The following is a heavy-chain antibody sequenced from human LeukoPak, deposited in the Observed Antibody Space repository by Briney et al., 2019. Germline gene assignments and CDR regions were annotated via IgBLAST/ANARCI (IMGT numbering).Heavy chain of an antibody. CDR1: GFTFSSYG. D-gene: IGHD6-13*01. J-gene: IGHJ4*02. CDR3: AELDSSSPRY. V-gene: IGHV3-30*18. Sequence: EGSLRLSCAASGFTFSSYGMHWVRQAPGKGLEWVAVISYDGSNKYYADSVQGRFTISRDNSKNTLYLQMNSLRAEDTAVYYCAELDSSSPRYWGQGTLVTVSS. CDR2: ISYDGSNK.